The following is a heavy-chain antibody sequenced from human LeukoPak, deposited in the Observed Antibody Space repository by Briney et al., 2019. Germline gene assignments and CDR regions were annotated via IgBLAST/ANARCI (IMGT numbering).Heavy chain of an antibody. Sequence: ASVKVSCKASGGTFSSYAISWVRQAPGQGLEWMGRIIPILGIANYAQKFQGGVTITADKSTSTAYMELSSLRSEDTAVYYCARDQVYYGEMGGYFDYWGQGTLVTVSS. J-gene: IGHJ4*02. V-gene: IGHV1-69*04. CDR3: ARDQVYYGEMGGYFDY. CDR2: IIPILGIA. D-gene: IGHD4-17*01. CDR1: GGTFSSYA.